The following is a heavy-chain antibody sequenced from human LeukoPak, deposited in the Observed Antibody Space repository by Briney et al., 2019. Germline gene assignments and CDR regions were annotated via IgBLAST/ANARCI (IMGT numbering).Heavy chain of an antibody. CDR1: GYTFTGYY. D-gene: IGHD2/OR15-2a*01. CDR2: INPNSGGT. J-gene: IGHJ6*02. CDR3: ARRVRLEHYYYGMDV. V-gene: IGHV1-2*02. Sequence: ASVKVSCKASGYTFTGYYMHWVRQAPGQGLEWMGWINPNSGGTNYAQKFQGRVTMTRDTSISTAYMELSRLRSDDTAVYYCARRVRLEHYYYGMDVWGQGTTVTVX.